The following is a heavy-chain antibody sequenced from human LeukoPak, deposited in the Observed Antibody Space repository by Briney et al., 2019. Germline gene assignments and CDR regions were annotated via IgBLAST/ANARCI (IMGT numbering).Heavy chain of an antibody. CDR3: ARDGEVGAPPGAFDI. CDR2: IYHSGST. J-gene: IGHJ3*02. D-gene: IGHD1-26*01. Sequence: SQTLSLTCTVSGGSISSGGYYWSWIRQPPGKGLKWIGYIYHSGSTYYNPSLKSRVTISVDRSKNQFSLKLSSVTAADTAVYYCARDGEVGAPPGAFDIWGQGTMVTVSS. V-gene: IGHV4-30-2*01. CDR1: GGSISSGGYY.